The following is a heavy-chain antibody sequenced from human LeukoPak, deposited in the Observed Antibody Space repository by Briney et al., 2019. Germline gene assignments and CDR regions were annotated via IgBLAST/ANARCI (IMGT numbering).Heavy chain of an antibody. D-gene: IGHD5-24*01. CDR3: AKDLKMATAAYYYYGLDV. V-gene: IGHV3-23*01. CDR2: ISGSGGST. J-gene: IGHJ6*02. CDR1: GFTFSNAW. Sequence: GGSLRLSCAASGFTFSNAWMSWVRQAPGKGLEWVSAISGSGGSTYYADSVKGRFTISRDNSKNTLYLQMNSLRAEDTAVYYCAKDLKMATAAYYYYGLDVWGQGTTVTVSS.